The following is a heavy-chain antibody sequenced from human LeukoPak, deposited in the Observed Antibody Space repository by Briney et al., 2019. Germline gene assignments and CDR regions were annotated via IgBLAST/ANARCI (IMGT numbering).Heavy chain of an antibody. CDR1: GFIFSDYG. CDR2: ISYDGSNR. J-gene: IGHJ4*02. V-gene: IGHV3-30*18. CDR3: AKLARWFGELSPFDY. D-gene: IGHD3-10*01. Sequence: GRSLRLSCAASGFIFSDYGLHWVRQAPGKGLEWLAVISYDGSNRYYAGSVKGRFTISRDNSKNTVYLQMNSLRAEDTAVYYCAKLARWFGELSPFDYWGQGTLVTVSS.